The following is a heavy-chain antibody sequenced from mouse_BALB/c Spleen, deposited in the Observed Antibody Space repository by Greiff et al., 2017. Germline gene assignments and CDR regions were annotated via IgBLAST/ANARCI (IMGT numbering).Heavy chain of an antibody. D-gene: IGHD2-4*01. Sequence: VQVQQSGPGLVKPGASVTISCKASGYSFTGYFMNWVKQSHGKSIEWIGRINPYNGDTFYNQKFKGRATLTVDTSSSTAHMELLCLTSEDSAVYYCGRRHYDYDGFAYWGQGTLVTVSA. J-gene: IGHJ3*01. V-gene: IGHV1-37*01. CDR3: GRRHYDYDGFAY. CDR2: INPYNGDT. CDR1: GYSFTGYF.